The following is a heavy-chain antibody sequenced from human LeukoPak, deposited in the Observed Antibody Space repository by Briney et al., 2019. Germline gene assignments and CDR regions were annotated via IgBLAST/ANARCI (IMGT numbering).Heavy chain of an antibody. CDR2: IRYDGSNK. D-gene: IGHD3-22*01. V-gene: IGHV3-30*02. J-gene: IGHJ4*02. CDR1: GFTFSSYG. CDR3: ARSRVVVITTLDY. Sequence: PGGSLRLSCAASGFTFSSYGMHWVRQAPGKGLEWVAFIRYDGSNKYYADSVKGRFTISRDNSKNTLYLQMNSLRAEDTAVYYCARSRVVVITTLDYWGQGTLVTVSS.